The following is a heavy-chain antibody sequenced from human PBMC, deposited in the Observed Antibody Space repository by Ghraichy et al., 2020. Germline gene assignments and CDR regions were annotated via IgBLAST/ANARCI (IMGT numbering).Heavy chain of an antibody. CDR1: GGSISSYY. D-gene: IGHD6-19*01. V-gene: IGHV4-4*09. Sequence: SETLSLTCTVSGGSISSYYWSWIRQPPGKGLEWIGYIYTSGSTNYNPSLKSRVTISVDTSKNQFSLKLSSVTAADTAVYYCARRALSLYSSGEVSWFDPWGQGTLVTVSS. J-gene: IGHJ5*02. CDR2: IYTSGST. CDR3: ARRALSLYSSGEVSWFDP.